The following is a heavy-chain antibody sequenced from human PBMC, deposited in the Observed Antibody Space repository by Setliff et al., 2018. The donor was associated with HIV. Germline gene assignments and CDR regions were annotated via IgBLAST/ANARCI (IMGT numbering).Heavy chain of an antibody. Sequence: ESLKISCAAYGFAFSTFDMNWVRQAQGKGPEWVAAVGVGGYDTFYTDSVRGRFAVSRDDSNNRLYLEMTALRDDDTAIYYCAKPTPGLYPRSFDVWGQGTMVTVSS. CDR1: GFAFSTFD. J-gene: IGHJ3*01. CDR3: AKPTPGLYPRSFDV. D-gene: IGHD1-1*01. CDR2: VGVGGYDT. V-gene: IGHV3-23*01.